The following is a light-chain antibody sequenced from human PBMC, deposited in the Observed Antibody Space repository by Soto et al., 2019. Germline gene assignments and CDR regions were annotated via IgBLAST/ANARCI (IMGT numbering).Light chain of an antibody. V-gene: IGKV3-11*01. Sequence: DIVMTQSPATLSVSPGERATLSCISSQSVSSNLAWYQQKPGQAPRLLIYDASNRATGIPARFSGSGSGTDFTLTISSLEPEDFAVYYCQQRSNWPPITFGQGTRLEIK. CDR1: QSVSSN. J-gene: IGKJ5*01. CDR2: DAS. CDR3: QQRSNWPPIT.